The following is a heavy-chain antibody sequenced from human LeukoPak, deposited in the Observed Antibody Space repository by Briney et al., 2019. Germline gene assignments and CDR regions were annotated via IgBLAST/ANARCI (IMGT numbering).Heavy chain of an antibody. J-gene: IGHJ4*02. V-gene: IGHV4-59*01. Sequence: PSETLSLTCTVSGGSISNYYWNWIRQPPGKALEWVGYISYSGGTNYNPSLKSRVTISIDTSKNQFSLKLSSVTAADTAVYYCARASTTLWFGEFDYWGQGTLVTVSS. CDR1: GGSISNYY. CDR3: ARASTTLWFGEFDY. CDR2: ISYSGGT. D-gene: IGHD3-10*01.